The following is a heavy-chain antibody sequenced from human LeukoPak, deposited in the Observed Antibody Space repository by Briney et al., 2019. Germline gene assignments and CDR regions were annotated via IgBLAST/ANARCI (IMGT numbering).Heavy chain of an antibody. J-gene: IGHJ4*02. CDR1: GYTFTMCG. D-gene: IGHD6-25*01. CDR3: ARASQRLGDSDY. V-gene: IGHV1-18*01. Sequence: ASVKVSCKASGYTFTMCGISWVRQAPGQGLEWMGWISAYNGDTKYAQKFQGRVTMTTDTSTSTAYIEVRSLRSDDTAVYYCARASQRLGDSDYWGQGTLVTVSP. CDR2: ISAYNGDT.